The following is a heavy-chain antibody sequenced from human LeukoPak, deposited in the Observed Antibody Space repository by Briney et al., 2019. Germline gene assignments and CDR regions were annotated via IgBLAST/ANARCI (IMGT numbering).Heavy chain of an antibody. CDR1: GFTFSSYW. CDR2: ISGSGGST. Sequence: PGGSLRLSCAASGFTFSSYWMSWVRQAPGKGLEWVSAISGSGGSTYYADSVKGRFTISRDNAKNSLYLQMNSLRAEDAAVYYCARVGQYSGSLDYWGQGTLVTVSS. V-gene: IGHV3-23*01. CDR3: ARVGQYSGSLDY. D-gene: IGHD1-26*01. J-gene: IGHJ4*02.